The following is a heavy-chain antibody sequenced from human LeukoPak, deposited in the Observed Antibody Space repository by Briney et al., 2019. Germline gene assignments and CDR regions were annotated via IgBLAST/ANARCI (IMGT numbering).Heavy chain of an antibody. CDR1: GFTFSSYA. CDR3: AKYSSWYLEGMDV. D-gene: IGHD6-13*01. J-gene: IGHJ6*02. CDR2: ISGSGGST. Sequence: GGSLRLSCAASGFTFSSYAMSWVRQAPGQRLEWVSAISGSGGSTYYADSVKGRFTISRDNSKNTLYLQMNSLRAEDTAVYYCAKYSSWYLEGMDVWGQGTTVTVSS. V-gene: IGHV3-23*01.